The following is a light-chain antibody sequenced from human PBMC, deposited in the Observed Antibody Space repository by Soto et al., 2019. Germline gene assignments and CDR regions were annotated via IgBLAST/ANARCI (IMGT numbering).Light chain of an antibody. J-gene: IGKJ2*01. CDR3: QQYNSYPYT. Sequence: DIQTTQSPSIVSASVGDAVTITCRASQSISTWLAWYQQKPGKAPNLLIYDASTLESGGPSGFSGSGSGTEFTLTISSLQPDDSATYYCQQYNSYPYTFGQGTKLEIK. CDR2: DAS. V-gene: IGKV1-5*01. CDR1: QSISTW.